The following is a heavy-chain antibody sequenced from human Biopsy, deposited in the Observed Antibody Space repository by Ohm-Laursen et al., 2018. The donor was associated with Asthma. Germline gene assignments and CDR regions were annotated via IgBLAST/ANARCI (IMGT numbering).Heavy chain of an antibody. Sequence: GSLRLSCAATGFTFSSSAMSWVRQAPGKGLEWVSVIYSGGTSDTADSVRGRFTISRDFYKNTLYLQMDSLRAEDTAVYYCAKRRGYSGHDNDYWGQGTLVIVSS. D-gene: IGHD5-12*01. V-gene: IGHV3-23*03. CDR2: IYSGGTS. J-gene: IGHJ4*02. CDR3: AKRRGYSGHDNDY. CDR1: GFTFSSSA.